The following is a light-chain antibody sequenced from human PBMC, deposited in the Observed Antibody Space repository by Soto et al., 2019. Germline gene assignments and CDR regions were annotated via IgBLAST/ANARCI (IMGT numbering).Light chain of an antibody. J-gene: IGKJ4*02. V-gene: IGKV1-5*03. Sequence: DIQMTQSPSTLSASVGDRVTITCRASQTISNLLAWYQQKPGKAPKLLIYKTSSLESGVPSRFSGSGSGTEFTLTSSSLQPDDFATYYCQHYNSYSPFGGGTKVEIK. CDR3: QHYNSYSP. CDR1: QTISNL. CDR2: KTS.